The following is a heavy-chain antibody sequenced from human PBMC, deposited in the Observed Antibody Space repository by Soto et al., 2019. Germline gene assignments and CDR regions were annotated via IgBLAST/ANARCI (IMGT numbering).Heavy chain of an antibody. CDR3: AREEGDYPYYFDY. D-gene: IGHD4-17*01. V-gene: IGHV4-30-4*01. CDR2: IYYSGST. CDR1: GGSISSGDYY. Sequence: SETLSLTFTVSGGSISSGDYYWSWIRQPPGKGLEWIGYIYYSGSTYYNPSLKSRVTISVDTSKNQFSLKLSSVTAADTAVYYCAREEGDYPYYFDYGGQGTLGTVSS. J-gene: IGHJ4*02.